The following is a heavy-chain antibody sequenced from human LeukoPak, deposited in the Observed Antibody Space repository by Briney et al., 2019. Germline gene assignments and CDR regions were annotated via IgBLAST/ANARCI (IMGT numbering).Heavy chain of an antibody. CDR3: ATGVVTGWSPDY. Sequence: GRSLRLSCAASGFTFSSYGMYWVRQAPGKGLEWVAVISYDGSNKYYADSVKGRFTISRDNSKNTLYLQMNSLRAEDTAVYYCATGVVTGWSPDYWGQGTLVTVSS. CDR2: ISYDGSNK. V-gene: IGHV3-30*03. J-gene: IGHJ4*02. D-gene: IGHD2-21*02. CDR1: GFTFSSYG.